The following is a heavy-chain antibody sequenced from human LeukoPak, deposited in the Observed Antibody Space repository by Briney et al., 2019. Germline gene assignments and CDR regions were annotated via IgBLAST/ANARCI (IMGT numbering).Heavy chain of an antibody. V-gene: IGHV3-7*03. CDR2: IKEDGSEK. Sequence: GGSLRLSCAASGFIFSTYTMSWGREAPGKGLEWVANIKEDGSEKYYLDSVKGRFTISRDNAKNSLYLQMNSLRAEDMALYYCAKDQYSYGYPGAFDIWGQGTMVTVSS. CDR1: GFIFSTYT. D-gene: IGHD5-18*01. J-gene: IGHJ3*02. CDR3: AKDQYSYGYPGAFDI.